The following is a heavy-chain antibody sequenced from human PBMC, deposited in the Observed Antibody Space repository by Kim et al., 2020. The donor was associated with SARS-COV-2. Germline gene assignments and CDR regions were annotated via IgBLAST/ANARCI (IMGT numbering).Heavy chain of an antibody. CDR2: T. D-gene: IGHD3-9*01. Sequence: TNYADSVKDHFTVSIDNSKDTVYLQMDSLGVDDTAVYYCTRDVDWVFFDYWGPGTLVTVSS. CDR3: TRDVDWVFFDY. V-gene: IGHV3-74*01. J-gene: IGHJ4*02.